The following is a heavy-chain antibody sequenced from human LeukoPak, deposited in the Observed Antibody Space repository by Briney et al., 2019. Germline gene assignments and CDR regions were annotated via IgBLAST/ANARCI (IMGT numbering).Heavy chain of an antibody. J-gene: IGHJ4*02. CDR1: GGTFSNDA. D-gene: IGHD2/OR15-2a*01. CDR3: AREIGGGPYYFDY. V-gene: IGHV1-69*04. CDR2: IVPVLGFT. Sequence: SVKVSCKASGGTFSNDAINWVRQAPGQGLEWMGRIVPVLGFTNFPQRFEGRVTLTADTSTTTAYMELSSLTSDDTAVYYCAREIGGGPYYFDYWGQGTLVTVSS.